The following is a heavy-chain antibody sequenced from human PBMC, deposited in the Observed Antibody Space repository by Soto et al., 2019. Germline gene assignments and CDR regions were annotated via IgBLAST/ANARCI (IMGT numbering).Heavy chain of an antibody. CDR1: GGTFSSYT. CDR3: ARKRDYYGSGSGYDY. Sequence: QVQLVQSGAEVQKPGSSVKVSCKASGGTFSSYTISWVRQAPGQGLEWMGRIIPILGIANYAQKFQGRVTITADKSTSTAYMELSSLRSEDTAVYYCARKRDYYGSGSGYDYWGQGTLVTVSS. V-gene: IGHV1-69*02. D-gene: IGHD3-10*01. CDR2: IIPILGIA. J-gene: IGHJ4*02.